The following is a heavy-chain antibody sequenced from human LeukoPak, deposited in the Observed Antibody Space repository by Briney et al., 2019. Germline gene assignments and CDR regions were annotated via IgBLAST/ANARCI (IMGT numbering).Heavy chain of an antibody. Sequence: GGSLRLSCAASGFTFSSYGMHWVRQAPGKGLEWVAFIQYDGNNKYYADSVRGRFTISRDNSKNTLYLEMNSLRAEGTAVYYCAKDFHSSSWPYYFDYWGQGTLVTVSS. D-gene: IGHD6-13*01. CDR3: AKDFHSSSWPYYFDY. CDR1: GFTFSSYG. V-gene: IGHV3-30*02. J-gene: IGHJ4*02. CDR2: IQYDGNNK.